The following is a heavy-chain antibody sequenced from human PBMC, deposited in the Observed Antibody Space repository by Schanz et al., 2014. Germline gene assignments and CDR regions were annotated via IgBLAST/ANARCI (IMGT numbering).Heavy chain of an antibody. CDR1: GYTFTSYG. D-gene: IGHD2-21*01. J-gene: IGHJ5*02. CDR3: ARDLEGYDGGGGGFDP. V-gene: IGHV1-18*01. CDR2: ISAYNGNT. Sequence: QVQLVQSGAEVKKPGASVKVSCKASGYTFTSYGISWVRQAPGQGLEWMGWISAYNGNTKYPQKLQGRVTITRDTSASTAYMELSSLRSEDTAVYYCARDLEGYDGGGGGFDPWGQGTLVTVSS.